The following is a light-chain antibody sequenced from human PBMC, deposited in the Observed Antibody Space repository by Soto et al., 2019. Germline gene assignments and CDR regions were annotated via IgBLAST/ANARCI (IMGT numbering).Light chain of an antibody. J-gene: IGLJ1*01. CDR3: NSFTSSSNYV. CDR1: SSDVGGYKY. Sequence: QSVLTQPASVSGSPGQSITISCTGTSSDVGGYKYVSWYQQHPGKAPKLIIYEVSNRPSGVSNRFSGSKSGNTASLTISGLQAEDETDYYCNSFTSSSNYVLGNGTKVT. CDR2: EVS. V-gene: IGLV2-14*01.